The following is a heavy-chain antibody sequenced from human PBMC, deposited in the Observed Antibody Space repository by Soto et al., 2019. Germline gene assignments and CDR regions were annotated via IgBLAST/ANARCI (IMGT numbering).Heavy chain of an antibody. V-gene: IGHV1-18*01. Sequence: GASVKVSCKASGYTFTSYGISWVRQAPGQGLEWMGWISAYNGNTNYAQKLQGRATMTTGTSTSTAYMELRSLRSDDTAVYYCARDIVVVVAARPNYGMDVWGQGTTVTVSS. CDR3: ARDIVVVVAARPNYGMDV. J-gene: IGHJ6*02. CDR1: GYTFTSYG. CDR2: ISAYNGNT. D-gene: IGHD2-15*01.